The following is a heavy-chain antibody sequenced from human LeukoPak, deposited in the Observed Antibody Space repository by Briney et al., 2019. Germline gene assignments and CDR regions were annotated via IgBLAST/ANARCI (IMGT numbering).Heavy chain of an antibody. CDR3: ARDLYSSGWYNWFDP. J-gene: IGHJ5*02. CDR1: GDSINNYY. CDR2: IYYSGST. D-gene: IGHD6-19*01. Sequence: PSATLSLTCTVSGDSINNYYWSWIRQPPGKGLEWIGYIYYSGSTNYNPSLKSRVTISVDTSKNQFSLKLSSVTAADTAVYYCARDLYSSGWYNWFDPWGQGILVTVSS. V-gene: IGHV4-59*01.